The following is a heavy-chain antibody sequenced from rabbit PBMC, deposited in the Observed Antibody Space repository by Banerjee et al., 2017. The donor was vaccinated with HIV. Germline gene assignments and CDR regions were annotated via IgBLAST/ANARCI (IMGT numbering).Heavy chain of an antibody. V-gene: IGHV1S45*01. Sequence: EESGGDLVKPEGSLTLTCTASGFSFSSNYWICWVRQAPGKGLEWIGCIWNGGSGRTFYTSWAKGRFTISKTSSTTVTLQVTSLAAADTATYFCARSPWYDDSSRLDLWGQGTLGHRL. CDR1: GFSFSSNYW. J-gene: IGHJ3*01. D-gene: IGHD3-1*01. CDR2: IWNGGSGRT. CDR3: ARSPWYDDSSRLDL.